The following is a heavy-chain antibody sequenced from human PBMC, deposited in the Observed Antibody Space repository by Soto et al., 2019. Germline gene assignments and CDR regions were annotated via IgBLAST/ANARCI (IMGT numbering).Heavy chain of an antibody. CDR1: GFTFSSYW. V-gene: IGHV3-74*01. D-gene: IGHD4-17*01. J-gene: IGHJ3*02. CDR2: INSDGSST. CDR3: AAIEKYGDYGLYAFDI. Sequence: GGSLRLSCAASGFTFSSYWMHWVRQAPGKGLVWVSRINSDGSSTSYADSVKGRFTISRDNAKNTLYLQMNSLRAEDTAVYYCAAIEKYGDYGLYAFDIWGQGTMVTVSS.